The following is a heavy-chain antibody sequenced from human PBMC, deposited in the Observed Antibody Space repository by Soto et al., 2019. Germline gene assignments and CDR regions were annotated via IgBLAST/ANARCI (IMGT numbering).Heavy chain of an antibody. CDR3: AGGMAGTTPGANYYGMDV. Sequence: SETLSLTCTVSGGSISSYYWSWIRQPAGKGLEWIGRIYTSGSTNYNPSLKSRVTMSVDTSKNQFSLKLSSVTAADTAVYYCAGGMAGTTPGANYYGMDVWGQRTTFSVSS. CDR1: GGSISSYY. J-gene: IGHJ6*02. D-gene: IGHD6-19*01. V-gene: IGHV4-4*07. CDR2: IYTSGST.